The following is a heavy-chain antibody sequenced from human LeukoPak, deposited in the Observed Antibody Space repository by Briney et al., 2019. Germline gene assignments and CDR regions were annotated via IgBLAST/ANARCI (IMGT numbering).Heavy chain of an antibody. J-gene: IGHJ4*02. D-gene: IGHD6-6*01. CDR1: GFTFRNHW. Sequence: PGGSPRLSCAASGFTFRNHWMHWVRQTPGKGLVWVSRISSDGSSTTYADSVKGRFTISRDNAKNTLYLQMNNLRAEDTAMYYCARDQRVTGRPDIDYWGQGTLVIVSS. V-gene: IGHV3-74*03. CDR3: ARDQRVTGRPDIDY. CDR2: ISSDGSST.